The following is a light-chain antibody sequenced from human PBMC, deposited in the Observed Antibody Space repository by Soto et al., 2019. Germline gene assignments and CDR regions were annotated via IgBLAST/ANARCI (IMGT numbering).Light chain of an antibody. V-gene: IGLV2-14*01. Sequence: QSALTQPASVSGSPGQSITISCTGTSSDVGGYNYVSWYQQLPGKAPELMIYEVSNRPSGISNRFSGSKSGNTASLTISGLQAEDEADYYCSSYTSSSSVVFGGGTKLTVL. J-gene: IGLJ2*01. CDR1: SSDVGGYNY. CDR3: SSYTSSSSVV. CDR2: EVS.